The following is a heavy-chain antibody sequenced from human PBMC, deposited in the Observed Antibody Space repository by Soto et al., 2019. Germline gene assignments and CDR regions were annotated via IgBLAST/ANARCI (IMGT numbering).Heavy chain of an antibody. CDR1: GFTFDDYA. CDR2: ISWDGGST. Sequence: LRLSCAASGFTFDDYAMHWVRQAPGKGLEWVSLISWDGGSTYYADSVKGRSTISRDNSKNSLYLQMNSLRAEDTALYYCAKDYYDSSGPDYWGQGTLVTVSS. V-gene: IGHV3-43D*04. D-gene: IGHD3-22*01. J-gene: IGHJ4*02. CDR3: AKDYYDSSGPDY.